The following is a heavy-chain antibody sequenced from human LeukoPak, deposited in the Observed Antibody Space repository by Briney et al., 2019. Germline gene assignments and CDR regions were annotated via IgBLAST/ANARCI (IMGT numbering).Heavy chain of an antibody. Sequence: GWSLRLSRAASGFTLSGHSITWVRQAPGKGLEWVANINLDGSERFYVDFVKGRFTISRDNADNSMYLQMNSLRAEDTAVYYCGRVIAGAIDYWGQGTLVTVSS. D-gene: IGHD6-13*01. CDR2: INLDGSER. CDR3: GRVIAGAIDY. CDR1: GFTLSGHS. V-gene: IGHV3-7*01. J-gene: IGHJ4*02.